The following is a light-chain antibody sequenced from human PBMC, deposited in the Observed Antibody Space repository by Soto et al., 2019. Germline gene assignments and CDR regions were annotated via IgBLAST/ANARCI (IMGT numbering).Light chain of an antibody. J-gene: IGKJ1*01. Sequence: EIVMTQSPATLSVSPGERATLSCRASQSVSSNLAWYQQKPGQAPRLILYGAYTRATGIPARFSGSGSGTEFTLTISSLQSEDFAVYYCQQYYNWPPWTFGQGTKVDIK. CDR3: QQYYNWPPWT. CDR2: GAY. CDR1: QSVSSN. V-gene: IGKV3-15*01.